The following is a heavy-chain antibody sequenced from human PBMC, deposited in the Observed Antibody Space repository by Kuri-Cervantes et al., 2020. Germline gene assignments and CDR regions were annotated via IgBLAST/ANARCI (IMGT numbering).Heavy chain of an antibody. D-gene: IGHD3-22*01. J-gene: IGHJ2*01. Sequence: ASVKVSCKASGYIFTSYDINWVRQATGQGLEWMGWMNPNSGNTGYAQKFQGRVTMTRNTSISTAYMELSSLRSEDTAVYYCARGLTDYYDSSGYGVYWYFDLWGRGTLVTVSS. CDR3: ARGLTDYYDSSGYGVYWYFDL. CDR1: GYIFTSYD. CDR2: MNPNSGNT. V-gene: IGHV1-8*01.